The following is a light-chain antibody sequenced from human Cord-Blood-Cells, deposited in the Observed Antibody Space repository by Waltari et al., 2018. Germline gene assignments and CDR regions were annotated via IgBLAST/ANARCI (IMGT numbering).Light chain of an antibody. Sequence: SSELTQDPAVSVALGQTVRITCQGDSLRSYYASWYPQKPGQAPVLVIYGKNNRPSGIPDRFSGSSSGNTVSLTITGAQAEDEADYYCNSRDSSGNHLVFGGGTKLTVL. CDR3: NSRDSSGNHLV. CDR2: GKN. J-gene: IGLJ3*02. CDR1: SLRSYY. V-gene: IGLV3-19*01.